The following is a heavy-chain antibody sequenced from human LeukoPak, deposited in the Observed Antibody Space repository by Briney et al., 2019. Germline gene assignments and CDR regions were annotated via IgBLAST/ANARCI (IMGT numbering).Heavy chain of an antibody. CDR2: VSGGGGSS. V-gene: IGHV3-23*01. CDR3: THYRGASDYFDAFDI. J-gene: IGHJ3*02. Sequence: GGSLRLSCAASGFTFSRYGMSWVRQAPGKGLEWVSGVSGGGGSSYYANSVKGRFTISRDDSKNTAYLQMNSLKTEDTAVYYCTHYRGASDYFDAFDIWGQGTMVTVSS. D-gene: IGHD5-12*01. CDR1: GFTFSRYG.